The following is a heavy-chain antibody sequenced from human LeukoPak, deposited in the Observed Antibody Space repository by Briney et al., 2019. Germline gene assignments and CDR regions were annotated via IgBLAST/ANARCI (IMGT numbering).Heavy chain of an antibody. Sequence: SETLSLTCSVSGGSISTNYWSWLRQPAGKGLEWIGRIYNTGNTNYNPSLESRVTMSADTSKNQFSLRLSSVTAADTAVYYCARGSFDSSGYYVFDYWGQGSLVTVSS. J-gene: IGHJ4*02. CDR3: ARGSFDSSGYYVFDY. CDR1: GGSISTNY. V-gene: IGHV4-4*07. CDR2: IYNTGNT. D-gene: IGHD3-22*01.